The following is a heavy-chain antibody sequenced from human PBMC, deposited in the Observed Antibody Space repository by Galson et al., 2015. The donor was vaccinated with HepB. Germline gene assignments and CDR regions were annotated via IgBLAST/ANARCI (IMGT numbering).Heavy chain of an antibody. D-gene: IGHD3-22*01. J-gene: IGHJ4*02. CDR1: GFTFSSYS. Sequence: SLRLSCAASGFTFSSYSMNWVRQAPGKGLEWVSYISSSSSTIYYADSVKGRFTISRDNAKNSLYLQMNSLRAEDTAVYYCARDFSADYYDSSGPYYFDYWGQGTLVTVSS. CDR2: ISSSSSTI. V-gene: IGHV3-48*01. CDR3: ARDFSADYYDSSGPYYFDY.